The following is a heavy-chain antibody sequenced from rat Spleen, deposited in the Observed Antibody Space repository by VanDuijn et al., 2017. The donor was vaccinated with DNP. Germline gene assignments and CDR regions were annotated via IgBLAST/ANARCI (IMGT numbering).Heavy chain of an antibody. CDR2: INYEDSGT. CDR1: GFTFSDYY. J-gene: IGHJ3*01. Sequence: EVQLVESGGGPVQPGRSLKLSCVASGFTFSDYYMAWVRQTPTKGLEWVASINYEDSGTYYGDSVKGRFTISRDDAKSSLYLQMNSLKSEDTATYYCARSRLPGYYPFACWGQGTLVTVSS. V-gene: IGHV5-22*01. D-gene: IGHD1-4*01. CDR3: ARSRLPGYYPFAC.